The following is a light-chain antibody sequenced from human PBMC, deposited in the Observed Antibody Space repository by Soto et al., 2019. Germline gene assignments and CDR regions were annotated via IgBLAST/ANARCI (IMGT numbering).Light chain of an antibody. J-gene: IGKJ1*01. CDR1: QSVTNY. CDR3: QQRSKWHST. Sequence: EIVFTQSPGTLSLSPGERATLSCRASQSVTNYLAWYQQQPGQAPRLLFSAASNGATCMPARFSGSGSGTDFTPTISSLVPEDFAVYYCQQRSKWHSTLGQGTKGDTK. V-gene: IGKV3-11*01. CDR2: AAS.